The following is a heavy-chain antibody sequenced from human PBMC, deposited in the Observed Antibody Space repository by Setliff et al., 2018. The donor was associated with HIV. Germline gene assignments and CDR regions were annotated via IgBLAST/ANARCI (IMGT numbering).Heavy chain of an antibody. J-gene: IGHJ4*02. D-gene: IGHD2-15*01. Sequence: GGSLRLSCAASGFSFSSYGMNWVRQAPGEGLEWVSIIYSGGTTYYADSVKGRFTISRDYAKNSLYLQMNSLRADDTAVYYCARVLGYCSGGSCYSYYFDYWGQGTLVTVSS. V-gene: IGHV3-66*01. CDR3: ARVLGYCSGGSCYSYYFDY. CDR2: IYSGGTT. CDR1: GFSFSSYG.